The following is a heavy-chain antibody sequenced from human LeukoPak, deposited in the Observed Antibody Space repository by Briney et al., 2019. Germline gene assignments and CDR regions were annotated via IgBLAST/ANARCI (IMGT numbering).Heavy chain of an antibody. CDR3: AKTNDGSGFLNDAYDI. Sequence: GGSLRLSCEGSGFTFEDFAMRWVRQIPGKGPEWVSGITWNSRKIDYADSVKGRFTISRDNAKKSVYLQMNSLRPGDTAVYYCAKTNDGSGFLNDAYDIWGQGTKVTVSS. V-gene: IGHV3-9*01. CDR2: ITWNSRKI. CDR1: GFTFEDFA. J-gene: IGHJ3*02. D-gene: IGHD3-22*01.